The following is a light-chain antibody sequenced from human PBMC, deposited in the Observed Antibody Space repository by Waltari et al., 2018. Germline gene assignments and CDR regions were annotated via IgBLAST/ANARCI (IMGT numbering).Light chain of an antibody. CDR1: HTVRTTY. J-gene: IGKJ4*01. CDR3: QQYDISPLT. Sequence: EIVFTNSPGTLSLSPGARATLSCRASHTVRTTYLAWYQQKPGQAPTPLIYGASSRATGNPDRFSGSGSGTDFSLTISSLEPEDFAVYYCQQYDISPLTFGGGTKVEIK. CDR2: GAS. V-gene: IGKV3-20*01.